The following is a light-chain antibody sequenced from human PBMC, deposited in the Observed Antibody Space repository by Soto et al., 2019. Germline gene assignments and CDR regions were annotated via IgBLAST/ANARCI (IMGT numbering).Light chain of an antibody. Sequence: GDRVTISCRASQDIRSDLNWYQQKPGKAPKRLIYGTSGLQDGVPSRFSGSGSGTHFTLTISSLQPEDFATYYCQQLHGYPITFGQGTRLEIK. CDR1: QDIRSD. J-gene: IGKJ5*01. CDR3: QQLHGYPIT. CDR2: GTS. V-gene: IGKV1-17*01.